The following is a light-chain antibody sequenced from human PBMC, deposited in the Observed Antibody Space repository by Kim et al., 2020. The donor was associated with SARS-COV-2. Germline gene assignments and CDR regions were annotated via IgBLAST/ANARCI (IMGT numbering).Light chain of an antibody. CDR2: GAS. Sequence: PGGSTTSSCTTNRVSSSLLAWYQQKPGQAPRVLIYGASARATGIPARFSGSGSGTEFTLTISNVQSEDFAVYYCQQYANRRTFGQGTRLEIK. V-gene: IGKV3-15*01. J-gene: IGKJ1*01. CDR1: RVSSSL. CDR3: QQYANRRT.